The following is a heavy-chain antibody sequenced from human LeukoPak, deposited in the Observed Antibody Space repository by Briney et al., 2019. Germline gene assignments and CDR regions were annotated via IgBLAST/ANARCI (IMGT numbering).Heavy chain of an antibody. D-gene: IGHD2/OR15-2a*01. Sequence: PGGSLRLSCEASGFTFSIAWMSWVRQAPGKGLEWVGRIKSKPDGGTTDYAAPVKGRFSISRDDSINTLYLQMSRLKTDDTAVYYCTTEIDWGQGTLVTVSS. CDR1: GFTFSIAW. CDR2: IKSKPDGGTT. V-gene: IGHV3-15*01. CDR3: TTEID. J-gene: IGHJ4*02.